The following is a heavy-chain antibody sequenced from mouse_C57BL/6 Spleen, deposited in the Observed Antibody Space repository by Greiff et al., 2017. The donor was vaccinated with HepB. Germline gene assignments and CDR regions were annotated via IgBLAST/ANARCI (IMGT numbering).Heavy chain of an antibody. CDR1: GYTFTSYW. D-gene: IGHD1-1*01. CDR2: IDPSDSYT. CDR3: ARAPSYYGSDWFAY. Sequence: VQLQQSGAELVMPGASVKLSCKASGYTFTSYWMHWVKQRPGQGLEWIGEIDPSDSYTNYNQKFKGKSTLTVDKSSSTAYMQLSSLTSEDSAVYYCARAPSYYGSDWFAYWGQGTLVTVSA. V-gene: IGHV1-69*01. J-gene: IGHJ3*01.